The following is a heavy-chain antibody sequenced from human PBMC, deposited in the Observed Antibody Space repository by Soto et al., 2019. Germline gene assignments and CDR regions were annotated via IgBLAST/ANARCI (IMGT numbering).Heavy chain of an antibody. V-gene: IGHV3-23*01. CDR1: GFTFSSYI. J-gene: IGHJ4*02. CDR3: AKYGSGNYYDY. D-gene: IGHD3-10*01. Sequence: EVQLLESGGGLAQPGGSLRLSCAASGFTFSSYIMTWVRQAPGKGLEWLSTISGSGGSTYYADSVKGRFTISRDNSRDTLYLQMNTLRAEDTAVYYCAKYGSGNYYDYWGQGTLVTVSS. CDR2: ISGSGGST.